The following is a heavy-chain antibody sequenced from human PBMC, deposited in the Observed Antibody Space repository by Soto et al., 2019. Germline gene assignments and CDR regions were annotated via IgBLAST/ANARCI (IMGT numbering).Heavy chain of an antibody. Sequence: GASVKVSCKASGYTFACYAMHWVRQAPGQRLEWMGWINAGNGNTKYSQKLQGRVTITRDTSASTAYMELSSLRSEDTAVYYCARDLVGWPDYWGQGTLVTVSS. CDR1: GYTFACYA. J-gene: IGHJ4*02. D-gene: IGHD2-2*01. CDR3: ARDLVGWPDY. V-gene: IGHV1-3*01. CDR2: INAGNGNT.